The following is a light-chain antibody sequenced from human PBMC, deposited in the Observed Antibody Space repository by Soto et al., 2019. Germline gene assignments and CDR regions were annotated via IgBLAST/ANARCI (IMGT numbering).Light chain of an antibody. V-gene: IGLV2-14*01. CDR1: SSDVGGYNY. Sequence: QPVLTQPASVSGSPGQSITISCTGTSSDVGGYNYVSWYQQHPGKAPKLMIYEVSNRPSGVSNRFSGSKSGNTASLTISGLQAEDEADYYCSSYTSSSTLFYVVFGGGTKVTVL. CDR3: SSYTSSSTLFYVV. J-gene: IGLJ2*01. CDR2: EVS.